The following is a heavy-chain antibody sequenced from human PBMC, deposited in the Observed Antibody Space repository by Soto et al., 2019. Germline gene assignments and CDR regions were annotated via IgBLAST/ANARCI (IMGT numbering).Heavy chain of an antibody. CDR3: AREVYYKPGGSLGLPDYDYYGRYV. D-gene: IGHD3-10*01. V-gene: IGHV1-18*01. CDR1: GYTFTSYG. J-gene: IGHJ6*02. Sequence: QVQLMQSGADVKKPGASVKVSCKASGYTFTSYGISWVRQAPGQGLECMAWISAYNGDTYYAQKFQGRVTVITDTSTSTAYMELRSLRSDDTAIYYCAREVYYKPGGSLGLPDYDYYGRYVWGQGTTVTAS. CDR2: ISAYNGDT.